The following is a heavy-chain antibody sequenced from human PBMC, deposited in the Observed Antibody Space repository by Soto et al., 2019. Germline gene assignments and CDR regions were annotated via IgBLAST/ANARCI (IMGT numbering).Heavy chain of an antibody. CDR2: INAGNGNT. D-gene: IGHD1-26*01. Sequence: GASVKVSWKASGYTFTNYAMHLVRQAPGQRLERMGCINAGNGNTKYSQKFQGRVTITRDTSASTAYMELSSLRSEDTAAYYCARGGVFVRATKSCHSYGMLVWCQGTTVTVSS. J-gene: IGHJ6*02. V-gene: IGHV1-3*01. CDR3: ARGGVFVRATKSCHSYGMLV. CDR1: GYTFTNYA.